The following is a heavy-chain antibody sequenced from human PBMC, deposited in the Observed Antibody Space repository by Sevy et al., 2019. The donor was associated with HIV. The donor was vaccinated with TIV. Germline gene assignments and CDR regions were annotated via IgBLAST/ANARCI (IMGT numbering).Heavy chain of an antibody. CDR1: GFNVSDNS. CDR3: ARESRYSSGWNLDNWFDP. J-gene: IGHJ5*02. V-gene: IGHV3-53*01. D-gene: IGHD6-19*01. CDR2: VYRGGRT. Sequence: GGCLRLSCAASGFNVSDNSMSWVRQAPGKGLEWVSIVYRGGRTNYADSVKGRFTISRDNSKNMLYLQMNSLTAEDTAVYYCARESRYSSGWNLDNWFDPWGQGTLVTVSS.